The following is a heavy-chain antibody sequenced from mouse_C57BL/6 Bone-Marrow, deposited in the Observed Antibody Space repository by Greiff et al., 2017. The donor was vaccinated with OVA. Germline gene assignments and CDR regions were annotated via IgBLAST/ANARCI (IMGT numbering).Heavy chain of an antibody. Sequence: EVKVVESGGDLVKPGGSLKLSCAASGFTFSSYGMSWVRQTPDKRLEWVATISSGGSYTYYPDSVKGRFTISRDNAKNTLYLQMSSLKSEDTAMYYCARPLYGNYDYWGQGTTLTVSS. J-gene: IGHJ2*01. V-gene: IGHV5-6*01. D-gene: IGHD2-1*01. CDR1: GFTFSSYG. CDR2: ISSGGSYT. CDR3: ARPLYGNYDY.